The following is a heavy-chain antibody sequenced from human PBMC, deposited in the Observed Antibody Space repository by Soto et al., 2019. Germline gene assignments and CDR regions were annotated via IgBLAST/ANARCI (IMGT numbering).Heavy chain of an antibody. CDR3: ARQGYYGSGSYSPYDYYYGMDV. Sequence: GESLKISCKGSGYSFTSYWISWVRQMPGKGLEWMGRIDPSDSYTNYSPSFQGHVTISADKSISTAYLQWSSLKASDTALYCCARQGYYGSGSYSPYDYYYGMDVWGQGTTVTVSS. CDR1: GYSFTSYW. V-gene: IGHV5-10-1*01. D-gene: IGHD3-10*01. J-gene: IGHJ6*02. CDR2: IDPSDSYT.